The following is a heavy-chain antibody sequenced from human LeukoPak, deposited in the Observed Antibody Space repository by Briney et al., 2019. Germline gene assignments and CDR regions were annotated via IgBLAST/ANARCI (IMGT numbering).Heavy chain of an antibody. Sequence: SVKVSCKASGGTFSSYAISWVRQAPGQGLEWMGRIIPILGIANYAQKFQGRVTITADKSTSTAYMELSSLRSEDTAVSYCARDWSRLQIVGDYYYGMDVWGQGTTVTVSS. CDR3: ARDWSRLQIVGDYYYGMDV. CDR2: IIPILGIA. D-gene: IGHD5-24*01. V-gene: IGHV1-69*04. CDR1: GGTFSSYA. J-gene: IGHJ6*02.